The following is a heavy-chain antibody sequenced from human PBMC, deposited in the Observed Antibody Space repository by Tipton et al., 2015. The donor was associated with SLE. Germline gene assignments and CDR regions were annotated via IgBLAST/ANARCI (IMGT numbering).Heavy chain of an antibody. Sequence: TLSLTCAVSCVSISGRYRSWIRQPPGKGLEWIGYIYYSGSTNYNPSLKSRVTISADKSKNQFSLKLSSVTAADTAVYYCAREIAAYKSGGYYNPNWFDPWGQGTLVTVSS. D-gene: IGHD3-9*01. CDR2: IYYSGST. J-gene: IGHJ5*02. CDR1: CVSISGRY. CDR3: AREIAAYKSGGYYNPNWFDP. V-gene: IGHV4-59*11.